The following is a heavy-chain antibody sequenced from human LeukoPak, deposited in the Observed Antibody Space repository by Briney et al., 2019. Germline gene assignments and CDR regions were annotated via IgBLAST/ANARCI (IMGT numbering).Heavy chain of an antibody. CDR1: GYTFTSYG. J-gene: IGHJ5*02. CDR2: ISAY. V-gene: IGHV1-18*01. CDR3: ATDRYCSSTSCYTAPSVFDP. Sequence: GASVKVSCKASGYTFTSYGISWVRQAPGQRLEWMGWISAYAQKFQGRVTMTTDTSTSTAYMELSSLRSEDTAVYYCATDRYCSSTSCYTAPSVFDPWGQGTLVTVSS. D-gene: IGHD2-2*02.